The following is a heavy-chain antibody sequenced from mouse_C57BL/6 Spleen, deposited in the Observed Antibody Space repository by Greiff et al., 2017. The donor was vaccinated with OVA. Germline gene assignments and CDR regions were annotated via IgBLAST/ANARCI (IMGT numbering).Heavy chain of an antibody. V-gene: IGHV1-15*01. Sequence: QVQLQQSGAELVRPGASVTLSCKASGYTFTDYEMHWVKQTPVHGLEWIGAIDPETGGTAYNQKFKGKAILTADKSSSTAYMELRSLTSEDSAVYYCTRGPYYYGSSLFAYWGQGTLVTVSA. CDR1: GYTFTDYE. CDR3: TRGPYYYGSSLFAY. D-gene: IGHD1-1*01. J-gene: IGHJ3*01. CDR2: IDPETGGT.